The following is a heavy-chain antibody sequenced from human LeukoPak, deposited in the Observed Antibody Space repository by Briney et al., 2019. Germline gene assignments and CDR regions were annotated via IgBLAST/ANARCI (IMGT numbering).Heavy chain of an antibody. Sequence: GGSLRLSCVASGFSFSDYYMSWIRQAPGKGLEWVSYIGSTIYYADSVKGRFTISRDNSKNTLYLQMNSLRAEDTAVYYCAKDSDGEYCSSTSCSYYFDYWGQGTLVTVSS. CDR2: IGSTI. D-gene: IGHD2-2*01. CDR1: GFSFSDYY. J-gene: IGHJ4*02. V-gene: IGHV3-11*04. CDR3: AKDSDGEYCSSTSCSYYFDY.